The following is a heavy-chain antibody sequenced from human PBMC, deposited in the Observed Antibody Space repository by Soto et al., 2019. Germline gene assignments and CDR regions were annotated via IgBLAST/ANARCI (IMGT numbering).Heavy chain of an antibody. V-gene: IGHV1-24*01. CDR2: FDPEDVET. CDR1: GYTLTELS. D-gene: IGHD6-13*01. Sequence: ASVKVSCKVSGYTLTELSMHWVRQAPGKGLEWMGGFDPEDVETIYAQKFQGRVTMTEDTSTDTAYMELSSLRSEDTAAYYCATDSSGIAAANDYWGQGTLVTVSS. J-gene: IGHJ4*02. CDR3: ATDSSGIAAANDY.